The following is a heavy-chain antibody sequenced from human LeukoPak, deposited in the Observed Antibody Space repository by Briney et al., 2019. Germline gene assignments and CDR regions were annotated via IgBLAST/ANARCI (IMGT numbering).Heavy chain of an antibody. CDR3: ARVPMAPPSPIVVVPAAKDRLYYYGMDV. Sequence: GGSLRLSCAASGFTFSSYSMNWVRQAPGKGLEWVSVIYSGGSTYYADSVKGRFTISRDNSKNTLYLQMNSLRAEDTAVYYCARVPMAPPSPIVVVPAAKDRLYYYGMDVWGQGTTVTVSS. V-gene: IGHV3-66*01. CDR1: GFTFSSYS. D-gene: IGHD2-2*01. CDR2: IYSGGST. J-gene: IGHJ6*02.